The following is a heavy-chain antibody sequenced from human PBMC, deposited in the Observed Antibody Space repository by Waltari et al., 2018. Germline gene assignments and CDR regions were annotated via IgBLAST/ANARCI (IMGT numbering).Heavy chain of an antibody. CDR3: AYDYGDY. Sequence: EVQLVESGGGLVKTGGSLRLSCAASGFTFSSYSMDWVRQAPGKGLEGGSASSSSSSYIYYAGAAKGRFTISRDNAKNSLYLQMNSLRAEDTAVYYCAYDYGDYWGQGTLVTVSS. CDR2: SSSSSSYI. V-gene: IGHV3-21*01. J-gene: IGHJ4*02. CDR1: GFTFSSYS.